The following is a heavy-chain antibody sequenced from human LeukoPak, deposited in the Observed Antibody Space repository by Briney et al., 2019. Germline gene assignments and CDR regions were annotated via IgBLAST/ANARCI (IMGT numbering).Heavy chain of an antibody. CDR2: ISGTGGST. Sequence: GASLRLSCAASGFTFSSYAMSWVRQAPGKGLEWVSGISGTGGSTYYADSVKGRFTISRDNSKNTLYLQMNSLRAEDTAVYYCAKDTTRYYFDYWGQGTLVTVSS. V-gene: IGHV3-23*01. CDR1: GFTFSSYA. CDR3: AKDTTRYYFDY. J-gene: IGHJ4*02. D-gene: IGHD1-26*01.